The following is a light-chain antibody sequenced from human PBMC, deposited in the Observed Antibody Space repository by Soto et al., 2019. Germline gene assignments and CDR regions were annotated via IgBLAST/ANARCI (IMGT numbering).Light chain of an antibody. Sequence: DIQMTQSPSSLSASVGDRVTITCQASQDISNYLNWYQQKPGKAPKLLIYDASNLETGVPSRFSGSGSGTDFTFTISSLQPEDIATYYCQQYDNFPPMYTFGQGTKVDIK. J-gene: IGKJ2*01. CDR3: QQYDNFPPMYT. CDR1: QDISNY. CDR2: DAS. V-gene: IGKV1-33*01.